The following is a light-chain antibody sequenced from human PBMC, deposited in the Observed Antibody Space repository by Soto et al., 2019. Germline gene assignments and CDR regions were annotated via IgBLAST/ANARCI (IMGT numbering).Light chain of an antibody. CDR1: QSLLHITGETF. Sequence: DVVMTQTPLSLLVAPGQPASISCKSSQSLLHITGETFLFWYLQKPGQSPRLLIYEVSTRVSGVPDRLSGSGSGTDFTLQIIRVETDDVGIYYCMQSTQLPPTFGQGTRLEIK. J-gene: IGKJ5*01. CDR2: EVS. V-gene: IGKV2D-29*02. CDR3: MQSTQLPPT.